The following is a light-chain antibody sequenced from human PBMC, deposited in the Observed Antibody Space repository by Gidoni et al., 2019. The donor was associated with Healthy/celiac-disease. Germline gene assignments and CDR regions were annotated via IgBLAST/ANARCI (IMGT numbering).Light chain of an antibody. CDR3: QQTSTFALT. Sequence: QSHSSVSPNVGDRVSSTGRASQGISNRIAWYQQKPGQAPKRLVSAASSRQRGVPSLFSGSGSGTDSTLTISRRQPADFATYYCQQTSTFALTFGGGTKVEIK. CDR1: QGISNR. CDR2: AAS. J-gene: IGKJ4*01. V-gene: IGKV1-12*01.